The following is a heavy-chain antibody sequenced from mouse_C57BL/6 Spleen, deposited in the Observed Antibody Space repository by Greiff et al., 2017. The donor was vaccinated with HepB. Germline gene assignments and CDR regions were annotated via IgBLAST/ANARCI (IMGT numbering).Heavy chain of an antibody. J-gene: IGHJ1*03. D-gene: IGHD1-1*01. V-gene: IGHV8-8*01. Sequence: QVQLKESGPGILQPSQTLSLTCSFSGFSLSTFGMGVGWIRQPSGKGLEWLAHIWWDDDKYYNPALKSRLTISKDTSKNQVFLKIANVDTADTATYYCARASYYYGSSYWYFDVWGTGTTVTVSS. CDR2: IWWDDDK. CDR1: GFSLSTFGMG. CDR3: ARASYYYGSSYWYFDV.